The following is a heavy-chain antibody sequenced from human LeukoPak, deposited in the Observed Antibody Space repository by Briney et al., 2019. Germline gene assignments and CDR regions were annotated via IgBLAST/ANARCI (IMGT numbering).Heavy chain of an antibody. CDR1: GGSFSGYY. CDR3: ARGRCSSTSCYDY. Sequence: SETLSLSCAVYGGSFSGYYWSWIRQPPGKGLEWIGEINHSGSTNYNPSLKSRVTISVDTSKNQFSLKLSSVTAADTAVYYCARGRCSSTSCYDYWGQGTLVTVSS. V-gene: IGHV4-34*01. CDR2: INHSGST. J-gene: IGHJ4*02. D-gene: IGHD2-2*01.